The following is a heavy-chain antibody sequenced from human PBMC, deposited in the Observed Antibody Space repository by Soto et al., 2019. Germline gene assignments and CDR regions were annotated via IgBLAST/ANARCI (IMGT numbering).Heavy chain of an antibody. Sequence: GESLKISCEGSGYNFSNYYISWVRHLPGKGLEWMGRVDPSDSYTNYSPSFQGHVSISADMSITTAFLLLRNLKASDSGMYYCATLKWDYGDHDRWGQGTLVTVSS. V-gene: IGHV5-10-1*01. J-gene: IGHJ5*02. CDR1: GYNFSNYY. D-gene: IGHD4-17*01. CDR2: VDPSDSYT. CDR3: ATLKWDYGDHDR.